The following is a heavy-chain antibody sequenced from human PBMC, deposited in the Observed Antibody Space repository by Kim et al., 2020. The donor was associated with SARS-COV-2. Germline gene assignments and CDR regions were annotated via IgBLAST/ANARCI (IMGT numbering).Heavy chain of an antibody. CDR3: ARDPSGGDH. CDR1: GFTFSSYT. CDR2: ISSSGDYI. V-gene: IGHV3-21*01. J-gene: IGHJ4*02. Sequence: GGSLRLSCAASGFTFSSYTMNWVRQAPGKGLEWVSSISSSGDYIYYADSVKGRFTISRDNAKNSLYLQMDSLRVEDTAVYYCARDPSGGDHWGQGTLVTVSS. D-gene: IGHD6-19*01.